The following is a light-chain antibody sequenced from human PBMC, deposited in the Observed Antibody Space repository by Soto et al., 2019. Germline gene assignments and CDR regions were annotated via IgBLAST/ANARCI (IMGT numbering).Light chain of an antibody. V-gene: IGKV3-15*01. CDR1: QSVSSN. J-gene: IGKJ2*01. CDR2: GAS. Sequence: IVMTQSPATLSVSPGERATLSCRASQSVSSNLAWYQQKPAQAPRLLIYGASTRATGIPARFSGSGSGTDFNLTISSLQSEDFAVYYWQQYNNGPPPYTFGQGTKLEIK. CDR3: QQYNNGPPPYT.